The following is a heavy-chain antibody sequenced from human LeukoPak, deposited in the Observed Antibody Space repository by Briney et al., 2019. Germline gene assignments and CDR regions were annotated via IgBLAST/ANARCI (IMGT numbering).Heavy chain of an antibody. CDR3: TTRTWADGFDI. Sequence: GGSLSLSCAASGFTFRNAWMSWVRQAPGKGLEWIGRIKSKTDGGTADYAAPVKGRITISRDDSKNTLYLQINSLKTDDTALYYCTTRTWADGFDIWGRGTMLTVSS. CDR2: IKSKTDGGTA. J-gene: IGHJ3*02. V-gene: IGHV3-15*01. D-gene: IGHD2-2*01. CDR1: GFTFRNAW.